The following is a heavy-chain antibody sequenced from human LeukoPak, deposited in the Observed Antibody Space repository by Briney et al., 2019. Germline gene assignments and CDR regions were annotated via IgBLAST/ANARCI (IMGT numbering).Heavy chain of an antibody. CDR1: GFTLSSYA. V-gene: IGHV3-30*02. CDR3: AKDIGAVAGTHYFDY. Sequence: GGSLRLSCAASGFTLSSYAMSWVRQAPGKGLEWVTFIHYDGSNKYYADSVKGRFTISRDNSKNTLYLQMNSLRAEDTAVYYCAKDIGAVAGTHYFDYWGQGTLVTVSS. D-gene: IGHD6-19*01. CDR2: IHYDGSNK. J-gene: IGHJ4*02.